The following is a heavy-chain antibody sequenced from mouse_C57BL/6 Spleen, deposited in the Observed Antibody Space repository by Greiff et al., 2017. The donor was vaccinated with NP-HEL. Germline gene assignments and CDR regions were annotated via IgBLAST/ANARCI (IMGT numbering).Heavy chain of an antibody. CDR1: GYAFSSSW. Sequence: QVHVKQSGPELVKPGASVKISCKASGYAFSSSWMNWVKQRPGKGLEWIGRIYPGDGDTNYNGKFKGKATLTADKSSSTAYMQLSSLTSEDSAVYFCARYGVYYGSSYGYFDYWGQGTTRTVSS. J-gene: IGHJ2*01. V-gene: IGHV1-82*01. CDR2: IYPGDGDT. CDR3: ARYGVYYGSSYGYFDY. D-gene: IGHD1-1*01.